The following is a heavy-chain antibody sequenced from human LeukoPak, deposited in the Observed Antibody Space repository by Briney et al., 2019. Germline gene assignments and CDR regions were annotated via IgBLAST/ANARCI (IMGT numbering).Heavy chain of an antibody. J-gene: IGHJ5*02. D-gene: IGHD6-13*01. CDR3: ARPIAAVVGNWFDP. Sequence: PGRSLRLSCAASGFTFSSYAMHWVRQAPGKGLEWVAVISCDGSNKYYADSVKGRFTISRDNSKNTLYLQMNSLRAEDTAVYYCARPIAAVVGNWFDPWGQGTLVTVSS. CDR1: GFTFSSYA. CDR2: ISCDGSNK. V-gene: IGHV3-30-3*01.